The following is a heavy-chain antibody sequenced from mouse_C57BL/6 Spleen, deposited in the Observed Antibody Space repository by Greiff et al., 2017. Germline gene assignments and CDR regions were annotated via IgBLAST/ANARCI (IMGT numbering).Heavy chain of an antibody. Sequence: DVKLVESGGDLVKPGGSLKLSCAASGFTFSSYGMSWVRQTPDKRLEWVATISSGGSYTYYPDSVKGRFTISRDNAKNTLYLQMSSLKSEDTAMYYCARHGIYDGYYDWGQGTTLTVSS. V-gene: IGHV5-6*02. CDR3: ARHGIYDGYYD. D-gene: IGHD2-3*01. CDR2: ISSGGSYT. CDR1: GFTFSSYG. J-gene: IGHJ2*01.